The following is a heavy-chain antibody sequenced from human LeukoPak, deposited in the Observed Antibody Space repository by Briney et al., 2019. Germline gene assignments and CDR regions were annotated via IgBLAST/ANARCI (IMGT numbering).Heavy chain of an antibody. CDR3: ARSPLGYCSSTSCYPKYYYYYYMDV. D-gene: IGHD2-2*01. CDR1: GVSISSYY. J-gene: IGHJ6*03. Sequence: SETLSLTCTVSGVSISSYYWSWIRQPAGKGLEWIGRIYTSGSTNYNPSLKSRVTISVDTSKNQFSLKLSSVTAADTAVYYCARSPLGYCSSTSCYPKYYYYYYMDVWGKGTTVTVSS. V-gene: IGHV4-4*07. CDR2: IYTSGST.